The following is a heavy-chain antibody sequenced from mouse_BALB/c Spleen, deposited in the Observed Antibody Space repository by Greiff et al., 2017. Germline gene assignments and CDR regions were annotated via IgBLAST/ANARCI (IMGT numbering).Heavy chain of an antibody. CDR1: GYTFTDYY. J-gene: IGHJ2*01. D-gene: IGHD2-3*01. CDR2: IYPGSGNT. CDR3: ARNGYSTFDY. V-gene: IGHV1-77*01. Sequence: QVQLQQSGAELARPGASVKLSCTASGYTFTDYYINWVKQRTGQGLEWIGEIYPGSGNTYYNEKFKGKATLTADKSSSTAYMQLSSLTSEDSAVYFCARNGYSTFDYWGQGTTLTVSS.